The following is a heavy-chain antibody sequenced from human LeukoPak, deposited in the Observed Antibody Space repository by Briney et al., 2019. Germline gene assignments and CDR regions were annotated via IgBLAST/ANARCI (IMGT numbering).Heavy chain of an antibody. CDR3: ARGRPDFWTNFYTYFFDS. J-gene: IGHJ4*02. Sequence: SETLSLTCTVSAGPISSYYWTWIRQPPGKGLEWIGYIYYSGSTNYNPSLKSRVAISLDTSKNQFSLKLSSVTAADTAIYYCARGRPDFWTNFYTYFFDSWGQGTLVTVSS. CDR2: IYYSGST. CDR1: AGPISSYY. D-gene: IGHD3/OR15-3a*01. V-gene: IGHV4-59*01.